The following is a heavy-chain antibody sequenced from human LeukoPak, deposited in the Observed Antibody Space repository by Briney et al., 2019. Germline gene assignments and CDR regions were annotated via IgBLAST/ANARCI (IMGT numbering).Heavy chain of an antibody. V-gene: IGHV5-51*01. J-gene: IGHJ4*02. CDR2: IYPGDSGT. Sequence: EYLHLYCKCSGYTLTSYWIGWVRQMPGKGLEWMEIIYPGDSGTRYSPSFQGQVTISADKSISTAYLQWSSLKASVTVMYYCARRSGGFDDWGQGTLVTVSS. CDR1: GYTLTSYW. D-gene: IGHD2-15*01. CDR3: ARRSGGFDD.